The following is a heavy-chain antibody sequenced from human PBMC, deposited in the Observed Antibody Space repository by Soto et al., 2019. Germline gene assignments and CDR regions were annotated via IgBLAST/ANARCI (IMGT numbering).Heavy chain of an antibody. CDR2: ISWNSGSI. D-gene: IGHD6-19*01. V-gene: IGHV3-9*01. Sequence: SLSLSCAASGFPFDDYSMHWVRPAPGKGLEWVSGISWNSGSIGYADSVKGRFTISRDNAKNSLYLQMNSLRAEDTALYYRIGRSSVVGFVAFDIWGQGTMVTVSS. J-gene: IGHJ3*02. CDR3: IGRSSVVGFVAFDI. CDR1: GFPFDDYS.